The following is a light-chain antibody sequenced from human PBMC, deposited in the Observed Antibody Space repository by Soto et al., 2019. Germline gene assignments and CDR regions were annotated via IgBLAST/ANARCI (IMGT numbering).Light chain of an antibody. CDR3: LQYNRYPRT. CDR2: AAS. V-gene: IGKV1-16*02. J-gene: IGKJ2*01. Sequence: DIQMTQSPSSLSASVGDRVTITCRASQDVSNHISWFQQKPGKALKSLIFAASSLQSGVPSKFRGGGSGTDFTLTISSLQTEDFATYYCLQYNRYPRTFGQGTKLEIK. CDR1: QDVSNH.